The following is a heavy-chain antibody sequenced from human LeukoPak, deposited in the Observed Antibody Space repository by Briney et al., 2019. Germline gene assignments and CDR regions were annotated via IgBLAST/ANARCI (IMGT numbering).Heavy chain of an antibody. CDR2: IIPIFGTA. CDR3: ARDSYYYDSSGYFDY. V-gene: IGHV1-69*05. CDR1: GGTFSSYA. J-gene: IGHJ4*02. D-gene: IGHD3-22*01. Sequence: SVKVSCKASGGTFSSYAISWVRQAPGQGLEWMGGIIPIFGTANYAQKFQGRVTITTDESTSTAYLELSSLRSEDTAVYYCARDSYYYDSSGYFDYWGQGTLVTVSS.